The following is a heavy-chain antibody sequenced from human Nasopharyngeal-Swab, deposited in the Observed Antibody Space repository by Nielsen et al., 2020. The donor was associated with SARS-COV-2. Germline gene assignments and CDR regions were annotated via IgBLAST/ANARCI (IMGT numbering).Heavy chain of an antibody. CDR3: ARAVYSSSWYYFDY. V-gene: IGHV1-2*06. Sequence: ASVKVSCKASGYTFTDYYMHWVRQAPGQGLECMGRINPNSGGTNYAQKFQGRVTMTRDTSISTAYMELSRLRSDDTAVYYCARAVYSSSWYYFDYWGQGTLVTVSS. D-gene: IGHD6-13*01. J-gene: IGHJ4*02. CDR1: GYTFTDYY. CDR2: INPNSGGT.